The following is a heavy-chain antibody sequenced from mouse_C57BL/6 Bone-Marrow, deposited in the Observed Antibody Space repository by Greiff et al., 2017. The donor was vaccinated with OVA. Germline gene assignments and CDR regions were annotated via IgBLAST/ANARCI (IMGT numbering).Heavy chain of an antibody. J-gene: IGHJ2*01. V-gene: IGHV1-4*01. CDR1: GYTFTSYT. CDR2: INPSSGYT. Sequence: QVQLKESGAELARPGASVKMSCKASGYTFTSYTMHWVKQRPGQGLEWIGYINPSSGYTKYNQKFKDKATLTADKSSSTAYMQLSSLTSEDSAVYYCARGGRGYFDYWGQGTTLTVSS. CDR3: ARGGRGYFDY.